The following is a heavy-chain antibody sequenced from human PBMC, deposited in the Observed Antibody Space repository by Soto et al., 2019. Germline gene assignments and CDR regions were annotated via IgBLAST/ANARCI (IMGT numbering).Heavy chain of an antibody. CDR2: IYYSGST. D-gene: IGHD3-3*01. J-gene: IGHJ6*02. CDR3: ATEYYDFWSGYSLGLDV. Sequence: PSETLSLTCTVSGGSISSSSYYWGWIRQPPGKGLEWIGSIYYSGSTYYNPSLKSRVTISVDTSKNQFSLKLSSVTAADTAVYYCATEYYDFWSGYSLGLDVWGQGTTVTVSS. CDR1: GGSISSSSYY. V-gene: IGHV4-39*01.